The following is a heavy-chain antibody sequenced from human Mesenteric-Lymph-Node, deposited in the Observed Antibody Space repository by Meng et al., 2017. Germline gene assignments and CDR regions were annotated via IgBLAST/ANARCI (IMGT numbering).Heavy chain of an antibody. CDR2: IYYSGST. Sequence: PKEPGPGLVKPSQTLSLTCTVSGGSISNSDYYWSWIRQPPGKGLEWIGYIYYSGSTYYNPSLKSRVTISVDTSKNQFYLSLFSVTAADTAVYYCGRDQGRELINHWGQGTLFTVSS. J-gene: IGHJ4*02. CDR1: GGSISNSDYY. D-gene: IGHD1-7*01. CDR3: GRDQGRELINH. V-gene: IGHV4-30-4*01.